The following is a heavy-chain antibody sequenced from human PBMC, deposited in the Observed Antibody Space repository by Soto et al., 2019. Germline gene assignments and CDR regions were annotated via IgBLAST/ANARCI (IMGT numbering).Heavy chain of an antibody. J-gene: IGHJ5*02. CDR2: ISGSGGST. CDR3: AKDVLSEYSSGWSNSNWFDP. D-gene: IGHD6-19*01. V-gene: IGHV3-23*01. Sequence: GGSLRLSCAASGFTFSSYSMSWVRQAPGKGLEWVPAISGSGGSTYYEDSVKGRFTISRDNSKKTLYRQMNSLRAEDTAVYYCAKDVLSEYSSGWSNSNWFDPWGQGTLVNVSS. CDR1: GFTFSSYS.